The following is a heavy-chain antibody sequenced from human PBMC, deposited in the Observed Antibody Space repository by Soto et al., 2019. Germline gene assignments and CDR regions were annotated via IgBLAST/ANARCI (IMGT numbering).Heavy chain of an antibody. V-gene: IGHV3-30-3*01. CDR2: ISYDGSNK. CDR1: GFTFSSYA. CDR3: ARAPVGYDTHGDDAFDI. J-gene: IGHJ3*02. Sequence: QVQLVESGGGVVQPGRSLRLSCAASGFTFSSYAMHWVRQAPGKGLEWVAVISYDGSNKYYADSVKGRFTISRDNSKNTLYLQMNSLRAEDTAVYYCARAPVGYDTHGDDAFDIWGQGTMVTVSS. D-gene: IGHD3-22*01.